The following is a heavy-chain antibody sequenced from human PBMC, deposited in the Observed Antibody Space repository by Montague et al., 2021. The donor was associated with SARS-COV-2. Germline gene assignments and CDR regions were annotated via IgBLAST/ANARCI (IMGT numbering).Heavy chain of an antibody. CDR1: GFTFSSYE. CDR2: ISSSGSTI. V-gene: IGHV3-48*03. J-gene: IGHJ4*02. Sequence: SLRLSCAASGFTFSSYEMNWVRQAPGKGLEWVSYISSSGSTIYYADSVKGRFTISRDNVKNSLYLQMNSLRAEDTAVYYCAIYSSGWYGWGFDYWGQGTLVTVFS. D-gene: IGHD6-19*01. CDR3: AIYSSGWYGWGFDY.